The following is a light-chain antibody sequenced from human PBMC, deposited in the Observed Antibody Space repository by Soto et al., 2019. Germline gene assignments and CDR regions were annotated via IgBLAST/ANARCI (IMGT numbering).Light chain of an antibody. Sequence: EIILTQSPGTLALSPGDGATLSCRASQTVNRNYLAWYHQRPGQPPRLLIYGVSNRASGVPDRFSGDGSGTEVTLTIGRLDPDDFGVYYCQQYIDSPRTFAQGTRVEVK. V-gene: IGKV3-20*01. CDR2: GVS. J-gene: IGKJ1*01. CDR1: QTVNRNY. CDR3: QQYIDSPRT.